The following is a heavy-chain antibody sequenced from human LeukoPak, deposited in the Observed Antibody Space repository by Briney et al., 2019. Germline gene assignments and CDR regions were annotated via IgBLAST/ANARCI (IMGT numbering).Heavy chain of an antibody. D-gene: IGHD1-26*01. CDR3: ARAELGGSSKFDF. V-gene: IGHV4-59*01. J-gene: IGHJ4*02. CDR1: GGSISSYY. Sequence: PSETLSLTCTVSGGSISSYYWSWVRQPPGKGLEWIGYISYSGSTNYNPSLKSRVTISGDTSKKQFSLKVSSVTAADTAVYYCARAELGGSSKFDFWGQGTLVTVSS. CDR2: ISYSGST.